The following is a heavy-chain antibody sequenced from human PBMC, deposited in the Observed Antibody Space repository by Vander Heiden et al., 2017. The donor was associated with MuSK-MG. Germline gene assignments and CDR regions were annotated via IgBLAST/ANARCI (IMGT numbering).Heavy chain of an antibody. Sequence: QVQLQQWGAGLLKPSEPLSLTCAVYGGSFSGYYWSWIRQPPGKGLEWIGEINHSGSTNYNPSLKSRVTISVDTSKNQFSLKLSSVTAADTAVYYCARGLAQAAGGTGGYYYYYYRDVWGKGTTGNVA. CDR2: INHSGST. D-gene: IGHD6-13*01. CDR3: ARGLAQAAGGTGGYYYYYYRDV. V-gene: IGHV4-34*01. CDR1: GGSFSGYY. J-gene: IGHJ6*03.